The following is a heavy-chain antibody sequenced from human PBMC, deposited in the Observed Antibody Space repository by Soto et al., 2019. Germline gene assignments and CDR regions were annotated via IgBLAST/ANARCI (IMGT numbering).Heavy chain of an antibody. D-gene: IGHD2-2*01. Sequence: GGSLRLSCAASGFTFSSYAMSWVRQAPGKGLEWVSAISGSGGSTYYADSVKGRFTISRDNSKNTLYLQMNSLRAEDTAVYYCAKELVPRYCSSTSCYQGLDYWGQGTLVTVS. CDR2: ISGSGGST. CDR3: AKELVPRYCSSTSCYQGLDY. CDR1: GFTFSSYA. J-gene: IGHJ4*02. V-gene: IGHV3-23*01.